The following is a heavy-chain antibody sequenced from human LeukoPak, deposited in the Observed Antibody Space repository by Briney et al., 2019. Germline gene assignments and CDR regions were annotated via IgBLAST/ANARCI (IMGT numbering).Heavy chain of an antibody. CDR1: GGSISNNNYY. J-gene: IGHJ6*02. D-gene: IGHD1-14*01. CDR3: AGYRAPEVSYYYYGMDV. CDR2: IYYSGSP. Sequence: PSETLSLTCTVSGGSISNNNYYWAWIRQPPGKGLECIGSIYYSGSPYYNPSLKSRVTISVDTSKNQFSLKLSSVTAADTAVYYCAGYRAPEVSYYYYGMDVWGQGTTVTVSS. V-gene: IGHV4-39*07.